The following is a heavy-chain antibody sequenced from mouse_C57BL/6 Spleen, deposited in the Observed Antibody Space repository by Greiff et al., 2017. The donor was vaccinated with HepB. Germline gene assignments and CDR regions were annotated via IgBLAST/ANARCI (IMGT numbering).Heavy chain of an antibody. CDR2: IRNKANGYTT. V-gene: IGHV7-3*01. CDR3: ARSGRGHYYAMDY. CDR1: GFTFTDYY. D-gene: IGHD3-1*01. Sequence: EVKLVESGGGLVQPGGSLSLSCAASGFTFTDYYMSWVRQPPGKALECLGFIRNKANGYTTEYSASVKGRFTISRDNSQSILYLQMNALRAEDSATYYCARSGRGHYYAMDYWGQGTSVTVSS. J-gene: IGHJ4*01.